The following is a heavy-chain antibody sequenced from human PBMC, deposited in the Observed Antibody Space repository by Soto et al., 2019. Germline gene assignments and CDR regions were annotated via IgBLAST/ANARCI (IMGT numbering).Heavy chain of an antibody. Sequence: PSETLSLTCTVSGGSISSYYWSWIRQSPGKGLEWIGYIYYSGSTNYNPSLKSRVTISVDTSKNQFSLKLSSVTAADTAVYYCARDYHSGGAFDIWGQGTMVTV. J-gene: IGHJ3*02. V-gene: IGHV4-59*01. CDR2: IYYSGST. CDR1: GGSISSYY. D-gene: IGHD6-19*01. CDR3: ARDYHSGGAFDI.